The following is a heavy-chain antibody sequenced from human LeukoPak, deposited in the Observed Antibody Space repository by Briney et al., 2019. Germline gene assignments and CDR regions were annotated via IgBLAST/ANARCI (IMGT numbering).Heavy chain of an antibody. CDR1: GYTFTSYY. CDR3: ARGGYSTPNWFDP. Sequence: ASVKASCKPSGYTFTSYYMHWVRQAPGQGLEWMGIINPSGGSTSYAQKFQGRVTMSRDTSTSTVYMELSSLRSEDTAVYYCARGGYSTPNWFDPWGQGTLVTVSS. J-gene: IGHJ5*02. D-gene: IGHD4-11*01. V-gene: IGHV1-46*01. CDR2: INPSGGST.